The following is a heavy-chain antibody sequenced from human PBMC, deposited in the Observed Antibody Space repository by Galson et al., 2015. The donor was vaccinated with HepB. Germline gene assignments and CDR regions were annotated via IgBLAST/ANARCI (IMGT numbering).Heavy chain of an antibody. CDR3: ARGGKRITMIVVVPDAFDI. J-gene: IGHJ3*02. CDR2: INPSGGST. CDR1: GYTFTSYY. V-gene: IGHV1-46*04. D-gene: IGHD3-22*01. Sequence: SVKVSCKASGYTFTSYYMHWVRQAPGQGLEWMGIINPSGGSTSYAQKLQGRVTMTRDTSTSTVYMELSSLRSEDTAVYYCARGGKRITMIVVVPDAFDIWGQGTMVTVSS.